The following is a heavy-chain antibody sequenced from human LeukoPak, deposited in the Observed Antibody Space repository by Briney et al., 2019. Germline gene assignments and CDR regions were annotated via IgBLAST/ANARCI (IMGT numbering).Heavy chain of an antibody. D-gene: IGHD2-8*01. V-gene: IGHV3-30-3*01. Sequence: GGSLRLSCAASGFTFSSYAMSWVRQAPGKGLEWVAVISYDGSNKYYADSVKGRFTISRDNSKNTLYLQMNSLRAEDTAVYYCVLEEWYRFDNWGQGSSVTVSS. CDR2: ISYDGSNK. J-gene: IGHJ4*02. CDR1: GFTFSSYA. CDR3: VLEEWYRFDN.